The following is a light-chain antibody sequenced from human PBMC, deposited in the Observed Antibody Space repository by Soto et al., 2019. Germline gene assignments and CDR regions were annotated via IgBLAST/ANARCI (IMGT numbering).Light chain of an antibody. V-gene: IGLV1-44*01. CDR1: SSNIGSNY. CDR2: SDD. J-gene: IGLJ1*01. Sequence: VLAQPPSASGTPGQRVTISCSGSSSNIGSNYVNWYQHLPGTAPKLLIYSDDQRPSGVPDRFSGSKSGTSASLAISGLQSEDEADYFCAAWNDNPNGPGYVFGDGTKVTVL. CDR3: AAWNDNPNGPGYV.